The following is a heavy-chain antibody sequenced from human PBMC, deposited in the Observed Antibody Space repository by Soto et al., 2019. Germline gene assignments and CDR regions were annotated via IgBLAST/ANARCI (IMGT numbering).Heavy chain of an antibody. CDR1: GYSFTSYW. D-gene: IGHD1-1*01. J-gene: IGHJ4*02. CDR2: IYPGDSDT. Sequence: PGESLKISCKCSGYSFTSYWIGWVRQMPGKGLEWMGIIYPGDSDTRYSPSFQGQVTISADKAISTAYLQWSSLKASDTAIYHCASTGDVYPAPYYFDYWGQGTLVTVSS. V-gene: IGHV5-51*01. CDR3: ASTGDVYPAPYYFDY.